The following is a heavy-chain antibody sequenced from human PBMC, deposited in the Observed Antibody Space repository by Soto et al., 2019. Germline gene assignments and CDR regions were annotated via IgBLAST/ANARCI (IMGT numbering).Heavy chain of an antibody. J-gene: IGHJ6*03. V-gene: IGHV3-23*01. CDR2: YGGSGGST. Sequence: DVRLLESGGGLVQRGGSLRLSCAASGFTFSTYGMTWVRQAPGKGLEWVSYGGSGGSTYYADSVKGRFTISRDNSKNTLYLQMNSLRAEDTAVYYCVKFRGRAYHYYYMDVWGNGTTVTVSS. D-gene: IGHD3-16*01. CDR3: VKFRGRAYHYYYMDV. CDR1: GFTFSTYG.